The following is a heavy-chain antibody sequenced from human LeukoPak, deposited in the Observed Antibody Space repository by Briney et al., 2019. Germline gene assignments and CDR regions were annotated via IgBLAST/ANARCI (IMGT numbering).Heavy chain of an antibody. CDR1: GFTFSDYY. CDR2: ISSSGSTI. J-gene: IGHJ4*02. Sequence: PGGSLRLSCAASGFTFSDYYMSSIRQAPGKGLEWVSYISSSGSTIYYADSVKGRFTISRDNAKNSLYLQMNSLRAEDTAVYYCASSPVYNWNYVTMGYWGQGTLVTVSS. V-gene: IGHV3-11*04. CDR3: ASSPVYNWNYVTMGY. D-gene: IGHD1-7*01.